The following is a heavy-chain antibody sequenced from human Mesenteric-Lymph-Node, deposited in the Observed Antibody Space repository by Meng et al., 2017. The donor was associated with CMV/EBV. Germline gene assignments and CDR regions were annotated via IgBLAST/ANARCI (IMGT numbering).Heavy chain of an antibody. CDR1: GGSFSAYY. CDR3: ARGTTLIDY. J-gene: IGHJ4*02. CDR2: ISHSGTP. Sequence: SQTLSLTCAVYGGSFSAYYWSWIRQSPGKGLEWIGEISHSGTPNYNPSLKSRVTISVDTSKNHFSLKLTSVTAADTAVYYCARGTTLIDYWGQGTLVTVSS. V-gene: IGHV4-34*01. D-gene: IGHD4-17*01.